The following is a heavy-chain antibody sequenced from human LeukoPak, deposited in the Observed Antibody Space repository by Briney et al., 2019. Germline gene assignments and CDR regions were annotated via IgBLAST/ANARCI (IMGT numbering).Heavy chain of an antibody. CDR1: GFTFSSYS. CDR2: ISSSSSYI. V-gene: IGHV3-21*01. D-gene: IGHD1-26*01. CDR3: ASQEVELPLDY. Sequence: GGSLRLSCAASGFTFSSYSVNWVRQAPGKGLEWVSSISSSSSYIYYADSVKGRFTISRDNAKNSLYLQMNSLRAEDTAVYYCASQEVELPLDYWGQGTLVTVSS. J-gene: IGHJ4*02.